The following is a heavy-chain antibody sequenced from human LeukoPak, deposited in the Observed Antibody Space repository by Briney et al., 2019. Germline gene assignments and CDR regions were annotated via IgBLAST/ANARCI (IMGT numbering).Heavy chain of an antibody. Sequence: GGSLRLSCAASGFTFSSYAMSWVRQAPGKGLEWVSAISGSGGSTYYADSVKGRFTISRDNSKNTLYLQMSSLRAEDTAVYYCAKNVFGGSYYNAFDIWGQGTMVTVSS. CDR2: ISGSGGST. CDR3: AKNVFGGSYYNAFDI. CDR1: GFTFSSYA. J-gene: IGHJ3*02. V-gene: IGHV3-23*01. D-gene: IGHD1-26*01.